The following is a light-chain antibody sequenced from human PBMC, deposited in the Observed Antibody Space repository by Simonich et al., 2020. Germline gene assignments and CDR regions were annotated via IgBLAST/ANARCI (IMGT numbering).Light chain of an antibody. CDR2: WAA. J-gene: IGKJ4*01. Sequence: DIVMTQSPDSLAVSLGERATINCKSSQSFLYSSNNKNYLAWYQQKPGQPPKLLIYWAATRESGVPDRFSGSGSGTDFTITISSLQAEDVAVYYCQQYYSTLLTFGGGTKVEIK. CDR3: QQYYSTLLT. CDR1: QSFLYSSNNKNY. V-gene: IGKV4-1*01.